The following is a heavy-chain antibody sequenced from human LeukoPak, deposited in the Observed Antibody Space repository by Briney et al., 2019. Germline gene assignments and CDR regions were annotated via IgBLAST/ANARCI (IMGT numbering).Heavy chain of an antibody. CDR2: MNLKSGGT. CDR1: GYTFSSYD. J-gene: IGHJ4*02. CDR3: ARNKEGKSLDY. Sequence: ASVKVSCKASGYTFSSYDINWVRQATGRGLGCMVWMNLKSGGTRFVQKFQGGVTMTRDTFISTAYIDLRGVRFDDTAVYYCARNKEGKSLDYWGQGTLVTVSS. V-gene: IGHV1-2*02.